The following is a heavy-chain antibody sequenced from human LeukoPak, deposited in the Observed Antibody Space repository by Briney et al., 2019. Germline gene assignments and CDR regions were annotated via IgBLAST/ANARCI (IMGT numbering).Heavy chain of an antibody. CDR2: ISAYDGNT. J-gene: IGHJ4*02. CDR3: ARSGPYCSGGSCHTGDC. Sequence: ASVKVSCKASGYTFTSYGISWVRQAPGQGLEWMGWISAYDGNTNYAQKLQGRVTMTTDTSTSTAYMELRSLRSDDTAVYYCARSGPYCSGGSCHTGDCWGQGTLVTVSS. CDR1: GYTFTSYG. D-gene: IGHD2-15*01. V-gene: IGHV1-18*01.